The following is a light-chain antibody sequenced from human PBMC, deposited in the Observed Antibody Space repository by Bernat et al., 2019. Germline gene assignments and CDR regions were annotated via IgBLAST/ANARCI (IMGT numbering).Light chain of an antibody. V-gene: IGLV2-23*02. CDR1: SSDVGSYNL. J-gene: IGLJ3*02. Sequence: QSALTQPASVSGSSGQSLTISCTGTSSDVGSYNLVSWYQQHPGKATKLMIYEVSKRHSGVSNRFSGSRSGNTASLTISGLQAEDEADYCCCSYAGSSTWVFGGGTKLTVL. CDR2: EVS. CDR3: CSYAGSSTWV.